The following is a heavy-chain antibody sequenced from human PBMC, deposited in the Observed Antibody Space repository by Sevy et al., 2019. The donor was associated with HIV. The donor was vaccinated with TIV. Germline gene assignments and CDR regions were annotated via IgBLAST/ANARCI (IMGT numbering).Heavy chain of an antibody. D-gene: IGHD3-22*01. CDR3: ARGNSGSFDY. CDR1: GFTFSTYW. J-gene: IGHJ4*02. Sequence: GGSLRLSCAASGFTFSTYWMHWVRQAPGKGLEWVANIKQDESEKYYVASVKGRFTISRDNAKNSLYLQMNSLRPGDTAVYYCARGNSGSFDYWGQGTQVTVSS. V-gene: IGHV3-7*04. CDR2: IKQDESEK.